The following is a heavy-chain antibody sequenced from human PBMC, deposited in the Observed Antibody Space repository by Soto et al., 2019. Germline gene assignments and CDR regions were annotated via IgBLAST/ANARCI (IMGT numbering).Heavy chain of an antibody. CDR3: AGGTYYGDY. V-gene: IGHV3-33*01. CDR1: GFTFSNYG. Sequence: GGSLRLSCAASGFTFSNYGMQWVRQAPGKGLEWVAVIWYDGSNKDYADSVKGRFTVARDNSKNTLFLQMNSLRAEDTAVYYCAGGTYYGDYWGQGALVTVSS. CDR2: IWYDGSNK. D-gene: IGHD1-26*01. J-gene: IGHJ4*02.